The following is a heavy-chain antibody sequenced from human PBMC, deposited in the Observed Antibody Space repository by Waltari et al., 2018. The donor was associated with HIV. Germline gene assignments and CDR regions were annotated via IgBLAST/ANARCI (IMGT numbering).Heavy chain of an antibody. V-gene: IGHV4-39*01. D-gene: IGHD1-26*01. J-gene: IGHJ6*02. CDR1: SGCISSSSRHH. CDR2: FYYGEHR. CDR3: ARISTGFHWEGGDV. Sequence: QLQLQESGPGLVKPSQTLSLTCTVPSGCISSSSRHHWGWIRQPPGKGLGWIGSFYYGEHRYDTPSLESRVTISVDTSKNQFSLNLRAVTAADTSLYDCARISTGFHWEGGDVWGQGTTVTVSS.